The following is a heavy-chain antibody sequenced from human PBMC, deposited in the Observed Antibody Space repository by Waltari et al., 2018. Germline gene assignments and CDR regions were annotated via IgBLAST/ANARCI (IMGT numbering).Heavy chain of an antibody. J-gene: IGHJ4*02. D-gene: IGHD3-10*01. V-gene: IGHV2-5*01. CDR1: GFSLSTSGVG. CDR2: IYWNDDK. Sequence: QITLKESGPTLVKPTQTLTLTCTFSGFSLSTSGVGVGWIRQPPGKALEWLALIYWNDDKRYSQSLKSRLTITKDTSKNQVVLTMTNMDPVDTATYYCAHSSGVGLYGLGSAQMSDYWGQGTLVTVSS. CDR3: AHSSGVGLYGLGSAQMSDY.